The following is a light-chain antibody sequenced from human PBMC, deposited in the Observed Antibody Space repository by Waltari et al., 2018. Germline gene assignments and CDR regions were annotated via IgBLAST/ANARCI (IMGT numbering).Light chain of an antibody. CDR1: ALGTKY. Sequence: SFALTQAPSLSVSPGQTATIACSGAALGTKYVCWYQQKPGQSPVLVIFEDEKRPSGIPERFSASNSGNTALLTITGVQALDEAAYYCQTWDTNTVVFGGGTKLTVL. V-gene: IGLV3-1*01. J-gene: IGLJ2*01. CDR2: EDE. CDR3: QTWDTNTVV.